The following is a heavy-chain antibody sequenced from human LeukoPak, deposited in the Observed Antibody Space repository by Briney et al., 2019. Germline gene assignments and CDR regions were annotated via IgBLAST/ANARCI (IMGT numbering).Heavy chain of an antibody. J-gene: IGHJ6*03. Sequence: GGSLRLSCAASGFTFSRHGINWVRQAPGKGLEWVSGISPSGSISYYADSVKGRFTISRDNSKNTLYLQMNSLRAEDTAIYYCAKNGDRGAYCSGGSCYPYYYYNMDVWGKGTTVTISS. CDR1: GFTFSRHG. CDR2: ISPSGSIS. V-gene: IGHV3-23*01. CDR3: AKNGDRGAYCSGGSCYPYYYYNMDV. D-gene: IGHD2-15*01.